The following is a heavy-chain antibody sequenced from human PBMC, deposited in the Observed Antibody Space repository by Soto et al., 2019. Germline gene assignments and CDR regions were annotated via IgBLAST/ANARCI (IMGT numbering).Heavy chain of an antibody. CDR1: GYNFSSHG. J-gene: IGHJ4*02. CDR2: IIPIIGTA. CDR3: ARGFLMDYYDSSFGY. V-gene: IGHV1-69*13. Sequence: SVKVSCKASGYNFSSHGISWVRQAPGQGLEWMGGIIPIIGTANYAQKFQGRVTITADESTSTAYMELSSLRSEDTAVYYCARGFLMDYYDSSFGYWSQGTLVTVSS. D-gene: IGHD3-22*01.